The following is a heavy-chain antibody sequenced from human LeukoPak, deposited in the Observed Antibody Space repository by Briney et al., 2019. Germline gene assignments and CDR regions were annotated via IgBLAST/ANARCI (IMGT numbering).Heavy chain of an antibody. CDR1: GFTFSSYW. CDR2: IKQAGSEK. D-gene: IGHD2-15*01. CDR3: ARDYRGYRAPYYFDY. V-gene: IGHV3-7*01. Sequence: GGSLRLSCAASGFTFSSYWMSWVRQAPGKGLEWVANIKQAGSEKYYVDSVKGRFTISRDNAKNSLYLQMNSLRAEDTAAYYCARDYRGYRAPYYFDYWGQGTLVTVSS. J-gene: IGHJ4*02.